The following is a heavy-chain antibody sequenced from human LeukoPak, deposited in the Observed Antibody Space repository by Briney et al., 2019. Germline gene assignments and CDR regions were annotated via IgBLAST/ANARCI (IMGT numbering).Heavy chain of an antibody. Sequence: GGSLRLSCAASGFTVSSNYMSWVRQAPGKGLEWVSAMYSGGDTYYADSVKGRFAISRDNSKNTLYLQMNSLRAEDTAVYYCARAPSGWYFDSWGQGTLVTVSS. CDR3: ARAPSGWYFDS. CDR1: GFTVSSNY. CDR2: MYSGGDT. J-gene: IGHJ4*02. V-gene: IGHV3-66*01. D-gene: IGHD6-19*01.